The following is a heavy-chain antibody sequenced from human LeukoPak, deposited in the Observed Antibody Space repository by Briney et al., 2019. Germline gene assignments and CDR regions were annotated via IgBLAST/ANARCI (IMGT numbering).Heavy chain of an antibody. V-gene: IGHV4-59*01. CDR3: ARDRHDFWSGSRDAFDI. D-gene: IGHD3-3*01. CDR1: GGSISSYC. Sequence: SETLSLTCTVSGGSISSYCWSWIRQPPGKGLDWIGYIYYSGSTNYNPSLKSRVTISVDTSKNQFSLKLSSVTAADTAVYYCARDRHDFWSGSRDAFDIWGQGTMVTVSS. CDR2: IYYSGST. J-gene: IGHJ3*02.